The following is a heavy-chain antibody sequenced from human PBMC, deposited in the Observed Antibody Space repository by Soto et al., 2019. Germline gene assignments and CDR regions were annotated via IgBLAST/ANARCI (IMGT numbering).Heavy chain of an antibody. J-gene: IGHJ4*02. V-gene: IGHV1-69*19. Sequence: QVQLVQSGAEMKKPGSSVKVSCQSSGGTFNTYAMTWERQAPGQGPEWMGDISPMFGAANYAPKFPGRVTITADEATGTSYMQLSSLTSEDTAIYFCGREVQVHTPAFVYWGQGTLVTVSS. D-gene: IGHD3-10*01. CDR1: GGTFNTYA. CDR3: GREVQVHTPAFVY. CDR2: ISPMFGAA.